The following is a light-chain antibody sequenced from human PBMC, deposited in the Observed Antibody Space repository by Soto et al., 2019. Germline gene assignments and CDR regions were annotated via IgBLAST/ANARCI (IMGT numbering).Light chain of an antibody. J-gene: IGKJ2*01. CDR2: AAS. CDR1: ETIRSNY. V-gene: IGKV1-39*01. Sequence: DIQMTQSPSSLSASVGDRVSFTCRASETIRSNYLSWYQKQPGQAPKLLIYAASSVHSGVSARFSGSGSGTDFTLTISSVQPEDSATYFCQQSFDRSFTFGQGTNLE. CDR3: QQSFDRSFT.